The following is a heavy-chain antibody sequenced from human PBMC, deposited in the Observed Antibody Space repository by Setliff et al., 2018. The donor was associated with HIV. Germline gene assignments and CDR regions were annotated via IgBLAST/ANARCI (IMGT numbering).Heavy chain of an antibody. CDR2: IYHTGSS. CDR3: TRRGADSYYPRPLDV. CDR1: GFSISSRYY. J-gene: IGHJ6*04. D-gene: IGHD3-10*01. V-gene: IGHV4-38-2*01. Sequence: SETLSLTCDVSGFSISSRYYWGWIRKSPGKGLEWIGNIYHTGSSYYNPSLNDRATISLDTSKNQFSLKLNSVTAADTAIYYCTRRGADSYYPRPLDVWGKGTTVTVSS.